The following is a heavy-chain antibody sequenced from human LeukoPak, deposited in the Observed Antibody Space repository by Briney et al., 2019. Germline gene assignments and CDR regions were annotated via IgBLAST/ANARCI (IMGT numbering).Heavy chain of an antibody. D-gene: IGHD5-18*01. J-gene: IGHJ4*02. V-gene: IGHV4-39*01. CDR3: ARRGDSYAVFDY. CDR2: IYYRGST. Sequence: SETLSLTCTVSGGSISSSNYYWGWIRQPPGKGLEWIGSIYYRGSTYYNPSLKSRVTISVDTSKNQFSLKLSSVTAADTAVYYCARRGDSYAVFDYWGQGTLVTVYS. CDR1: GGSISSSNYY.